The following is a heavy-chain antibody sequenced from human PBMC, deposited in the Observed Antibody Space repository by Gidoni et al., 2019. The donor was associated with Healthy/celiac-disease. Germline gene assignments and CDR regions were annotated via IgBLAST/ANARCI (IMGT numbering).Heavy chain of an antibody. CDR3: ARVNKGRWRYSGSYFS. J-gene: IGHJ4*02. Sequence: QVQLVQSGAEVKKPGASVKVSCKASGYTFTSYEINWVRQATGQGLEWMGWMNPNSGNTGYAQKFQGRVTMTRNTSISTAYMELSSLRSEDTAVYYCARVNKGRWRYSGSYFSWGQGTLVTVSS. V-gene: IGHV1-8*01. CDR2: MNPNSGNT. CDR1: GYTFTSYE. D-gene: IGHD1-26*01.